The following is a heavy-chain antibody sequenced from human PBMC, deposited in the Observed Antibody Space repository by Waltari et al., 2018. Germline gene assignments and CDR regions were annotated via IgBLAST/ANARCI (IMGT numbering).Heavy chain of an antibody. J-gene: IGHJ4*02. CDR2: IKQDGSEK. Sequence: EVQLVESGGGLVQPGGSLRLSCAASGFTFSSHWMSWVRQAPGKGLEWVANIKQDGSEKYYVDSVKGRFTISRDNAKNSLYLQMNSLRAEDTAVYYCARGMYSFDYWGQGTLVTVSS. V-gene: IGHV3-7*04. CDR3: ARGMYSFDY. CDR1: GFTFSSHW. D-gene: IGHD2-8*01.